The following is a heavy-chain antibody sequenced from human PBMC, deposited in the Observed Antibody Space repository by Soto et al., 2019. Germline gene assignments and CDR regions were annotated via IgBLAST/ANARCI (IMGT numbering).Heavy chain of an antibody. CDR2: INHSGST. Sequence: SETLSLTCAVYGGSFSGYYWSWIRQPPGKGLEWIGEINHSGSTNYNPSLKSRVTISVDTSKNQFSLKLSSVTAADTAVYYCARGLRDPDSSGTFDYWGQGTLVTVSS. J-gene: IGHJ4*02. CDR1: GGSFSGYY. CDR3: ARGLRDPDSSGTFDY. V-gene: IGHV4-34*01. D-gene: IGHD3-22*01.